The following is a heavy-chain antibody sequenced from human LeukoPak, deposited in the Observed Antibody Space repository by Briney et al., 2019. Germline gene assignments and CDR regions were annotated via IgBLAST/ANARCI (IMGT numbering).Heavy chain of an antibody. CDR2: IYTSGST. V-gene: IGHV4-61*02. CDR1: GNSISSGDNY. Sequence: SETLSLTCTVSGNSISSGDNYWSWIRQPAGKGLEWIGRIYTSGSTNYNPSLKSRVTISGDTSKNQFSLRLSSVTAADTAVYYCARVDGSCSGGSCPSGNWFDPWGQGTLVTVSS. D-gene: IGHD2-15*01. J-gene: IGHJ5*02. CDR3: ARVDGSCSGGSCPSGNWFDP.